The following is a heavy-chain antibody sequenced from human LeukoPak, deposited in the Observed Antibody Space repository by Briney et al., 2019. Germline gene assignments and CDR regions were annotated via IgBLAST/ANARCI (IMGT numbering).Heavy chain of an antibody. Sequence: SQTLSLTCAVSGGSISSGGYTWSWIRQPPGKGLEWIGYIYHSGSIYYNPSLKSRVTISVDRSKNQFSLKLSSVTAADTAVYYCAMVRGVLDYWGQGTLVTVSS. D-gene: IGHD3-10*01. CDR3: AMVRGVLDY. J-gene: IGHJ4*02. CDR2: IYHSGSI. V-gene: IGHV4-30-2*01. CDR1: GGSISSGGYT.